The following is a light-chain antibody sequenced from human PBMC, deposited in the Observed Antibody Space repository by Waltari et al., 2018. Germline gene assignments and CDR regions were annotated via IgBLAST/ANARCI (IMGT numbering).Light chain of an antibody. CDR2: DAS. CDR3: QQRSNWPPT. Sequence: VLTQSPATLSLSPGERATLSCRASQDVVTYLAWYQQGPGQAPRLLIYDASTRATGIPARFSGSGSGTDFTLTIDSLDPEDSAFYFCQQRSNWPPTFGQGTRLEIK. J-gene: IGKJ5*01. V-gene: IGKV3-11*01. CDR1: QDVVTY.